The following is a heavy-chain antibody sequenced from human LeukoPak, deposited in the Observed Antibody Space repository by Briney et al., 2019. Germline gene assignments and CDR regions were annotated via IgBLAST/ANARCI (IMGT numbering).Heavy chain of an antibody. CDR1: GYTLSAWN. Sequence: ASVTVSCKASGYTLSAWNMNWVRQAPGQGLEWMGRINPSSGGTVYAQKFQGRVTMTSDTSISTVYMELTSLRSDDTAVYFCARGERDYWGQGTLVTVSS. J-gene: IGHJ4*02. D-gene: IGHD1-1*01. V-gene: IGHV1-2*02. CDR3: ARGERDY. CDR2: INPSSGGT.